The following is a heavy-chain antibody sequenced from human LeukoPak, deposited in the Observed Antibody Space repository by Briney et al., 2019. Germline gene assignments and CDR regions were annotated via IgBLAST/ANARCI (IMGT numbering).Heavy chain of an antibody. CDR3: ARVPYGDYVDY. V-gene: IGHV4-59*01. D-gene: IGHD4-17*01. CDR2: IYYSGST. Sequence: PSETLSLTCTVSGGSISSYYWSWIRQPPGKGLESIGYIYYSGSTNYNPSLKSRVTISVDTSKNQFSLKLSSVTAADTAVYYCARVPYGDYVDYWGQGTLVTVSS. CDR1: GGSISSYY. J-gene: IGHJ4*02.